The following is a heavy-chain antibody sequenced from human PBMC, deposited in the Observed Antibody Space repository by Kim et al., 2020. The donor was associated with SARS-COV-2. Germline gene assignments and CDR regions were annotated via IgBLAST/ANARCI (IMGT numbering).Heavy chain of an antibody. J-gene: IGHJ6*02. Sequence: SETLSLTCAVFGGSFSGFHWTWIRQPPGRGLEWIGEINHSGGTKYNPSLKSLLTISLDTSKNQFSLKLRSVTAADTAVYYCARGRAGVVPSPILGLGPWYDYYALDVWGQGSTVTVSS. CDR1: GGSFSGFH. D-gene: IGHD3-3*01. V-gene: IGHV4-34*01. CDR3: ARGRAGVVPSPILGLGPWYDYYALDV. CDR2: INHSGGT.